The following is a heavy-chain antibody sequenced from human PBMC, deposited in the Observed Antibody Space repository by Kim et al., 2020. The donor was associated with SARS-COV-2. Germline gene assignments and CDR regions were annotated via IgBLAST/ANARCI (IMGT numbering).Heavy chain of an antibody. Sequence: YYADSVKGRFTISRDNSKNTLYLQMNSLRAEDTAVYYCAREYSSGWYYFDYWGQGTLVTVSS. D-gene: IGHD6-19*01. V-gene: IGHV3-33*01. J-gene: IGHJ4*02. CDR3: AREYSSGWYYFDY.